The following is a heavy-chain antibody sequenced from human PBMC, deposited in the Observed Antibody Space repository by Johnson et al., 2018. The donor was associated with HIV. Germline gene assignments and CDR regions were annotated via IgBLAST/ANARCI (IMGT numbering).Heavy chain of an antibody. D-gene: IGHD6-13*01. CDR2: ISYDGSNK. J-gene: IGHJ3*02. CDR1: GFTFSSYA. V-gene: IGHV3-30-3*01. Sequence: QVQLVESGGGVVQPGRSLRLSCAASGFTFSSYAMHWVRQAPGKGLEWVAVISYDGSNKYYADSVKGRFTISRDNSKNTLYLQMNSLRAEDTAVYYCAKETVRQQLVLGTDAFDIWGQGTMVTVSS. CDR3: AKETVRQQLVLGTDAFDI.